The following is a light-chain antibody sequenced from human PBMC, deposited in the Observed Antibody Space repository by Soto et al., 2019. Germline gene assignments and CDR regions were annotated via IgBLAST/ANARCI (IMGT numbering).Light chain of an antibody. Sequence: QSVLTQPPSASGTPGQWVTISCSGSRSNIGSNTVNWYQQLPGSAPKLLIYSNNQRPSGVPDRFSGSKSGTSASLAISGLQSEDEADYYCAAWDDSLNGFYVFGTGTKLTVL. J-gene: IGLJ1*01. CDR2: SNN. V-gene: IGLV1-44*01. CDR3: AAWDDSLNGFYV. CDR1: RSNIGSNT.